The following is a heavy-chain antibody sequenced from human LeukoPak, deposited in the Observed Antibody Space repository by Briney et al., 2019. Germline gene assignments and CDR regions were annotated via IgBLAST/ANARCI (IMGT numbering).Heavy chain of an antibody. Sequence: SETLSLTCTVSGGSIIINSSPFYWGWIRQPPGKGLEWIGYIYYSGSTNYNPSLKSRVTISVDTSKNQFSLKLSSVTAADTAVYYCARTAVGYYYCSGSYLGFDYWGQGTLVTVSS. V-gene: IGHV4-61*05. D-gene: IGHD3-10*01. CDR1: GGSIIINSSPFY. J-gene: IGHJ4*02. CDR2: IYYSGST. CDR3: ARTAVGYYYCSGSYLGFDY.